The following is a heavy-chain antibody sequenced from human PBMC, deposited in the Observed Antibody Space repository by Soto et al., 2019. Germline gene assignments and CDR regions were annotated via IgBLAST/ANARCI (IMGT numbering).Heavy chain of an antibody. CDR1: GFSLRTTGVG. CDR3: AHTWGLPFDY. V-gene: IGHV2-5*02. Sequence: QITLKESGPTLVKPTQTLTLTCTYSGFSLRTTGVGVGWIRQPPGKALEWLGIFYWDDDKRYSPSLKNRLTLTNDNSKSQVVLTLTNMDPVDTATYYCAHTWGLPFDYWGQGTLVIVSS. J-gene: IGHJ4*02. D-gene: IGHD3-16*01. CDR2: FYWDDDK.